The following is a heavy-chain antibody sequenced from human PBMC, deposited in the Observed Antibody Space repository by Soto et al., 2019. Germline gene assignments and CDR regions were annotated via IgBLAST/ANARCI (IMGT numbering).Heavy chain of an antibody. Sequence: GGSLRLSCAASGFTFSSYAMSWVRQAPGKGLEWVSAISGSGGSTYYADSVKGRFTISRDNSKNTLYLQMNSLRAEDTAVYYCAKDPIPYYYDSSGYTQLYYFDYWGQGTLVTVSS. CDR2: ISGSGGST. CDR3: AKDPIPYYYDSSGYTQLYYFDY. J-gene: IGHJ4*02. V-gene: IGHV3-23*01. D-gene: IGHD3-22*01. CDR1: GFTFSSYA.